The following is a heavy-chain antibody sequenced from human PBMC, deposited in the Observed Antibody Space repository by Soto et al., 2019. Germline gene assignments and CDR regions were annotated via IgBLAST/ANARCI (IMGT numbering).Heavy chain of an antibody. J-gene: IGHJ4*02. V-gene: IGHV3-30-3*01. CDR2: ISYDGSNK. Sequence: GGSLRLSCAASGFTFSSYAMHWVRQAPGKGLEWVAVISYDGSNKYYADSVKGRFTISRDNSKNTLYLQMNSLRAEDTAVYYCARDRSPNYFDYWGQGTLVTVSS. CDR3: ARDRSPNYFDY. CDR1: GFTFSSYA.